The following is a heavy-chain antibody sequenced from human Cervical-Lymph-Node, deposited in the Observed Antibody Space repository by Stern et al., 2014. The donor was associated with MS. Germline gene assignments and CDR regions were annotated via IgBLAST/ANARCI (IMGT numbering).Heavy chain of an antibody. D-gene: IGHD3-16*01. Sequence: HVQLQESGPGLVKPSQTLSLTCTVSGGSISSTGYYWSWIRQHPGKGLEWIGYINYSGSSYYNPSLKSRGTISVDTSKNQFSLKLSSVTAADTALYYCARSDRLWGSFDYWGQGSLVTVSS. CDR2: INYSGSS. J-gene: IGHJ4*02. CDR3: ARSDRLWGSFDY. CDR1: GGSISSTGYY. V-gene: IGHV4-31*03.